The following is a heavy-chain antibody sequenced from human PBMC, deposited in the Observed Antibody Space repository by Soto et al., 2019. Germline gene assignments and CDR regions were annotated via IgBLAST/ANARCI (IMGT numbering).Heavy chain of an antibody. Sequence: PVESLKISCKGFGYTFTNYWICCFRQVPVKGPEWMGIIYPGDSGTKYNPSFQGQVTISADKSITTTYLQWSSLKASDTAIYYCAASIFYYGMDVWGQGTTVTVSS. CDR3: AASIFYYGMDV. CDR2: IYPGDSGT. V-gene: IGHV5-51*01. J-gene: IGHJ6*02. CDR1: GYTFTNYW.